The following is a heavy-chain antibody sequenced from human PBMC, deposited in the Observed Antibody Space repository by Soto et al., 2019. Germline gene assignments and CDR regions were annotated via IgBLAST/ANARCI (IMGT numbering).Heavy chain of an antibody. V-gene: IGHV4-31*03. CDR1: VGSISSEGYY. Sequence: SETLSLTCTFSVGSISSEGYYWSWIRQHPGKGLEWIGYIYNSGSTYTNPSLKSRLSISVDTSKNQFSLKLRSVTAADTAVYYCARGAAILGGFDPWGQGTLVTVSS. CDR2: IYNSGST. CDR3: ARGAAILGGFDP. D-gene: IGHD2-15*01. J-gene: IGHJ5*02.